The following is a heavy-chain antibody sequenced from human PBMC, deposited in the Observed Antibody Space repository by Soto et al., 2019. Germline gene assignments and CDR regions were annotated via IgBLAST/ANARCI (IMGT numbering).Heavy chain of an antibody. V-gene: IGHV5-51*01. Sequence: GDSLKICCKGSGYSFTSYCIGSVRQMPGKGLKLMGIIYPGDSDTTHSPSFQGQVTISADNPISTAYLHGSSLKASDTPMYYCERRGGYHFEPWSQGPLVTVSS. CDR3: ERRGGYHFEP. CDR2: IYPGDSDT. J-gene: IGHJ5*02. D-gene: IGHD3-22*01. CDR1: GYSFTSYC.